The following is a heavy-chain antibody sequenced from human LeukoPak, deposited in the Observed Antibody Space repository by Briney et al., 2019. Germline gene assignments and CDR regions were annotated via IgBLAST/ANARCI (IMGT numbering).Heavy chain of an antibody. V-gene: IGHV3-30*02. J-gene: IGHJ6*03. CDR3: ARDTGGDYYLGYMDV. D-gene: IGHD2-21*02. CDR2: IRSDGSNK. Sequence: GGSLRLSCAASGFTFSSYGMHWVRQAPGKGLEWVAFIRSDGSNKYYADSVKGRFTISRDKSKNTLYLQMNSLRAEDTAVYYCARDTGGDYYLGYMDVWGKGTTVTISS. CDR1: GFTFSSYG.